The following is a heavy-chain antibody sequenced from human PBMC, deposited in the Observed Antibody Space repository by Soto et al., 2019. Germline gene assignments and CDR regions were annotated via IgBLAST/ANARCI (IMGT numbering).Heavy chain of an antibody. Sequence: SETLSLTCAVSGGSISSGGYSWSWIRQPPGKGLEWIGYIYHSGSTYYNPSLKSRVTISVDRSKNQFSLKLSSVTAADTAVYYCARNLLTNTYYFDYWGQGTLVTVSS. J-gene: IGHJ4*02. CDR1: GGSISSGGYS. CDR3: ARNLLTNTYYFDY. CDR2: IYHSGST. V-gene: IGHV4-30-2*01.